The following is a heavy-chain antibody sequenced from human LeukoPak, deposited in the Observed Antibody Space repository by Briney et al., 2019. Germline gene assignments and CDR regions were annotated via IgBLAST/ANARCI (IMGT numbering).Heavy chain of an antibody. CDR2: ISWNSGSI. Sequence: GRSLRLSCAASGFTFDDYAMHWVRQAPGKGLEWVSGISWNSGSIGYADSVKGRFTISRDNAKNSLYLQMNSLRAEDTALYYCAKDKGYSGYEHFDYWGQGTLVTASS. CDR1: GFTFDDYA. J-gene: IGHJ4*02. V-gene: IGHV3-9*01. CDR3: AKDKGYSGYEHFDY. D-gene: IGHD5-12*01.